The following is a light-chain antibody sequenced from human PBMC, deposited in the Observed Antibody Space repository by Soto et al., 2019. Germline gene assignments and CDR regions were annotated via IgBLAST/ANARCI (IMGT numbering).Light chain of an antibody. Sequence: EIVLTQSPDTLSLSPGERATVSCRASQSVSNNDLAWYQQRPGQAPRLVLYGASTRPTGIPDRFSGSGSGTEFTLTISRLEPEAFAVYYCQQRSNWPRTFGQGTKVEIK. CDR1: QSVSNND. J-gene: IGKJ1*01. CDR3: QQRSNWPRT. CDR2: GAS. V-gene: IGKV3D-20*02.